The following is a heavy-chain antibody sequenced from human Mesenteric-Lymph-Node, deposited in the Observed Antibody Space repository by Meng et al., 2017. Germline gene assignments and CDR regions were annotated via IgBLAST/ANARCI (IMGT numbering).Heavy chain of an antibody. D-gene: IGHD1-20*01. J-gene: IGHJ6*02. V-gene: IGHV4-39*07. CDR2: FKYSGAT. CDR3: ARVNDPITHYYNMDV. CDR1: GDSISTSPYY. Sequence: SETLSLTCTVSGDSISTSPYYWGWIRQSPGSGPEWLGSFKYSGATYYNPSLRSRVTISVDTSKNQFSLKWSSVTAADTAVYFCARVNDPITHYYNMDVWGQGTTVTVSS.